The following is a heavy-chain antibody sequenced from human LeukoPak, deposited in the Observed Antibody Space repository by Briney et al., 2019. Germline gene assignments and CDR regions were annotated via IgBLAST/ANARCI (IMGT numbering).Heavy chain of an antibody. Sequence: SVKVSCKASGGTFSRYAISWVRQAPGQGLEWMGRIIPIFGTANYAQKFQGRVTITADKSTSTAYMELSSLRSEDTAVYYCARGVSVAGPWFDPWGQGTLVTVSS. D-gene: IGHD6-19*01. V-gene: IGHV1-69*06. CDR1: GGTFSRYA. J-gene: IGHJ5*02. CDR3: ARGVSVAGPWFDP. CDR2: IIPIFGTA.